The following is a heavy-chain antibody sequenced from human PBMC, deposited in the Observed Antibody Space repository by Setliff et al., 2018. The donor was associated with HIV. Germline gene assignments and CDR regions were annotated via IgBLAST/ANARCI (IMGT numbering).Heavy chain of an antibody. CDR3: VRLLGKD. J-gene: IGHJ4*02. V-gene: IGHV4-61*01. CDR2: VSHSGSS. D-gene: IGHD7-27*01. Sequence: PSETLSLTCNVSGGSIKNDYRSDYWSWIRQPPGRGLEWIGSVSHSGSSDYSPPLESRASISIDISKNQFSLNLTSVTATDTAFYYCVRLLGKDWGRGKMVTVSS. CDR1: GGSIKNDYRSDY.